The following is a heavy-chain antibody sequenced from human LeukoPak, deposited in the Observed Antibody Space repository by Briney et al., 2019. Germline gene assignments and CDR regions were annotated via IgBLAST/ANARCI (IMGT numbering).Heavy chain of an antibody. J-gene: IGHJ4*02. V-gene: IGHV1-2*02. D-gene: IGHD3-10*01. Sequence: GASVKVSCKASGYTFTGYYMHWVRQAPGQGLEWMGWINPNSGGTNYTQKLQGRVTMTTDTSTSTTCMELRSLKSDDTAVYFCARAGTAILLSGTFYNYFDYWGQGTLVSVSS. CDR3: ARAGTAILLSGTFYNYFDY. CDR2: INPNSGGT. CDR1: GYTFTGYY.